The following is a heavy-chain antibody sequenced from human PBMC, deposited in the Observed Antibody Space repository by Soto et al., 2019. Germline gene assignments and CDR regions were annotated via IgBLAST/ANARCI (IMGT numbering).Heavy chain of an antibody. D-gene: IGHD1-26*01. CDR2: IYYSGST. Sequence: QVQLQESGPGLVKPSETLSLTCTVSGGSISSYYWSWIRQPPGKGLEWMGYIYYSGSTNYNPSLKRRGTISVDTSKNQFSLKLTSVTAADTAVYYCARRYGGNFDYWGQGTLVTVSS. V-gene: IGHV4-59*01. J-gene: IGHJ4*02. CDR1: GGSISSYY. CDR3: ARRYGGNFDY.